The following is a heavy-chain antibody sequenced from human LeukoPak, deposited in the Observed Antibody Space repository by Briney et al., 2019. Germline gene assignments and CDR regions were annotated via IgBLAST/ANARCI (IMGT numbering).Heavy chain of an antibody. CDR1: GGSISSGGYY. D-gene: IGHD2/OR15-2a*01. CDR2: IYYSGST. J-gene: IGHJ4*02. Sequence: PSETLSLTCTVSGGSISSGGYYWSWIRQHPGKGLEWIGYIYYSGSTYYNPSLKSRVTISVDTSKNQFSLKLSSVTAADTAVYFCVGNGYYALDYWGQGALVTVAS. CDR3: VGNGYYALDY. V-gene: IGHV4-31*03.